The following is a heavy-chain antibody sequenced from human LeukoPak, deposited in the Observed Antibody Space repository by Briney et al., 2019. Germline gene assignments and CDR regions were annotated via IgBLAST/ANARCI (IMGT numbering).Heavy chain of an antibody. CDR2: ISGSGGST. V-gene: IGHV3-23*01. CDR3: AKDYCSSTSCLLFDY. D-gene: IGHD2-2*01. J-gene: IGHJ4*02. CDR1: GFTFSSYG. Sequence: PGGSLRLPCAAFGFTFSSYGMSWVRQAPGKGLEGGSAISGSGGSTYYADSVKGRFTISRDNSKNTLYLQMNSLRAEDTAVYYCAKDYCSSTSCLLFDYWGQGTLVTVSS.